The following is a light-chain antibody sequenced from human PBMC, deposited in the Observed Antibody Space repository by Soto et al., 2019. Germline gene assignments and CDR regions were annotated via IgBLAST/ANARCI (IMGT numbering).Light chain of an antibody. CDR1: QTISSW. V-gene: IGKV1-5*03. CDR2: KAS. Sequence: DIQMTQSPSTLSASVGDRVTITCRASQTISSWLAWYQQKPGKAPKLLIYKASTLKSGVPSRFSGSGSGTEFTLTISSLQPDDFATYYCQHYNSYSEAFGQRSMADI. CDR3: QHYNSYSEA. J-gene: IGKJ1*01.